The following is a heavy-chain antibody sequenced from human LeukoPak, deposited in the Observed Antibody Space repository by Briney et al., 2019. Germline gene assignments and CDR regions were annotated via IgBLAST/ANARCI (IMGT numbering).Heavy chain of an antibody. D-gene: IGHD2-15*01. Sequence: GGSLRLSCAASGFTFSGYWMHWVRQAPGMGLVWVSHINADGSSTNYADSVKGRFTIARDNAKNTLYLQMNSLRVEDTAVYYCARGYVSDEGSGDRAFDIWGQGTMVTVSS. CDR3: ARGYVSDEGSGDRAFDI. J-gene: IGHJ3*02. V-gene: IGHV3-74*01. CDR1: GFTFSGYW. CDR2: INADGSST.